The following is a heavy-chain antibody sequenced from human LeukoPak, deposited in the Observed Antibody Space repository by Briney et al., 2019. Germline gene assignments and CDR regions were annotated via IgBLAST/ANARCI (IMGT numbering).Heavy chain of an antibody. Sequence: SETLSLTCTVSGGSISSSSYYWGWIRQPPGKGLEWIGTIYYGGNTYYNPSLKSRVSISVDTSKNQFSLKLSSVTAADTAVYYCARQAVAGNGFDYWGQGTLVTVSS. D-gene: IGHD6-19*01. CDR2: IYYGGNT. CDR3: ARQAVAGNGFDY. J-gene: IGHJ4*02. V-gene: IGHV4-39*01. CDR1: GGSISSSSYY.